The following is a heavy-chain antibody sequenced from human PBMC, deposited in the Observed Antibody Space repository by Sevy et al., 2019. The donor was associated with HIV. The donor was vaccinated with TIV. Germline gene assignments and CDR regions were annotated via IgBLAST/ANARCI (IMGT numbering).Heavy chain of an antibody. CDR1: GFSLSTDEVG. Sequence: SGPTLVNPTQTLTLTCTFSGFSLSTDEVGVGWIRQPPGKALEWLALIYWNDDKRYSPSLKSRVTITNETSKNQVVLNMTQMDPVNTGTNYCAGSNLSRSITGVIIVRNFDYWGRGTLVTVSS. V-gene: IGHV2-5*01. CDR3: AGSNLSRSITGVIIVRNFDY. J-gene: IGHJ4*02. CDR2: IYWNDDK. D-gene: IGHD3-3*01.